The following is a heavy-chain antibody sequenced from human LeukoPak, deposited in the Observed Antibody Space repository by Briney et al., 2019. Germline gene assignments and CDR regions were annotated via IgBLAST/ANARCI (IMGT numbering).Heavy chain of an antibody. CDR3: ARDAPGFGELLFGAPCGYYYGMDV. CDR1: GGSISSYY. Sequence: SETLSLTCTVSGGSISSYYWSWIRQPPGKGLEWIGYIYYSGSTNYNPSLKSRVTISVDTSKNQFSLKLSSVTAADMAVYYCARDAPGFGELLFGAPCGYYYGMDVWGKGTTVTVTS. CDR2: IYYSGST. J-gene: IGHJ6*04. D-gene: IGHD3-10*01. V-gene: IGHV4-59*01.